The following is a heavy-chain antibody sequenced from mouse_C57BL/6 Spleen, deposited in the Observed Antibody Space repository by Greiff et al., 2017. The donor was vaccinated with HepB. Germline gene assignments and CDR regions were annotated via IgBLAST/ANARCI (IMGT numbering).Heavy chain of an antibody. V-gene: IGHV1-15*01. CDR2: IVPETGGT. CDR3: KYGWYYGY. D-gene: IGHD1-1*01. CDR1: GYTFPDYE. J-gene: IGHJ2*01. Sequence: QVQLKESGAELVRSGASVTLSCKASGYTFPDYEMHWVKQTPVHGLEWIGAIVPETGGTAYNQKFKGKAILTADTSSSTASMELRSLTSEDSAVYYCKYGWYYGYWGQGTTLTVSS.